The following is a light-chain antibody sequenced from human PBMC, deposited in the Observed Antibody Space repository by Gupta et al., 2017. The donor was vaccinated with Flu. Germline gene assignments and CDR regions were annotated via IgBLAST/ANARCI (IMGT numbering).Light chain of an antibody. V-gene: IGLV2-14*03. Sequence: QSALTQPASVSGSPGQSITLSCTGTSSDIGSYNYVSWYQQHPGQAPKLLIYGVTNRPSGVSDRFSASKSGDTASLTISGLQAEDEADYYCSSYISGSTLVFGGGTKLTVL. CDR1: SSDIGSYNY. CDR2: GVT. CDR3: SSYISGSTLV. J-gene: IGLJ2*01.